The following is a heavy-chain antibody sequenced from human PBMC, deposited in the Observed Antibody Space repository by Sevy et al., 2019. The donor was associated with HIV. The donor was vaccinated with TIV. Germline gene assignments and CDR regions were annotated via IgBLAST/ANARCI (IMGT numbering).Heavy chain of an antibody. V-gene: IGHV4-59*13. J-gene: IGHJ4*02. CDR3: ARAPLLSLDRLGATSVFDS. D-gene: IGHD1-26*01. Sequence: SETLSLTCTVSGGSTSLYYWSWIRQPPGKGLEWIGYIYFTGSTDYNPSLKSRVTISLDTSKNQFSLKLTSVTAADTAVYYCARAPLLSLDRLGATSVFDSWGQGTPVTVSS. CDR2: IYFTGST. CDR1: GGSTSLYY.